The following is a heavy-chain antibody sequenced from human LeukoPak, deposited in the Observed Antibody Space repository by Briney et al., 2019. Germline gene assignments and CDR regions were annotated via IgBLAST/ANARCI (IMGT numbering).Heavy chain of an antibody. J-gene: IGHJ4*02. CDR3: ARDLAPRSFDY. V-gene: IGHV3-11*06. Sequence: GGSLRLSCAASGLTFSDYYMTWIRQAPGKGLEWVSSISSISTYTAYADSLRGRFTISRDNSNNSLYLQMDSLRVEDTAVYYCARDLAPRSFDYWGQETLVTVSS. CDR1: GLTFSDYY. D-gene: IGHD5-24*01. CDR2: ISSISTYT.